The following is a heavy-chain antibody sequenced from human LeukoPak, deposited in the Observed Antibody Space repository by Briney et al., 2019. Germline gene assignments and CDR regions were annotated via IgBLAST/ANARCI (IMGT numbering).Heavy chain of an antibody. J-gene: IGHJ5*02. CDR1: GFGLSTYS. CDR2: ISSSGLYI. CDR3: ASGTVYFDP. D-gene: IGHD5/OR15-5a*01. V-gene: IGHV3-21*01. Sequence: GGSLRLSCAASGFGLSTYSMNWVRQAPGKGPEWVASISSSGLYIHYADSMKGRFSISRDNANNSLFLQMNSLRAEDTAVYYCASGTVYFDPWGQGTLVTVSS.